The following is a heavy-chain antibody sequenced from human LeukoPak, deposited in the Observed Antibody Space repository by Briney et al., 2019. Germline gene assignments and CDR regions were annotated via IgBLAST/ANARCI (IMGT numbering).Heavy chain of an antibody. V-gene: IGHV3-11*01. CDR3: ARSPQSGSGWYDYFDY. CDR1: GFTFSDYY. J-gene: IGHJ4*02. CDR2: ISSSGSTM. D-gene: IGHD6-19*01. Sequence: GALRLSCAASGFTFSDYYMSWIRQAPGKGLEWVSYISSSGSTMYYADSVKGRFTISRDTAKNSLYLQMNSLRAEDTAVYYCARSPQSGSGWYDYFDYWGQGTLVTVSS.